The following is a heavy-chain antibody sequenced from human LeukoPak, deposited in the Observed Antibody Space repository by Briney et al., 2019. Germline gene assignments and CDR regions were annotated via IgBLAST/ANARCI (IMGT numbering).Heavy chain of an antibody. J-gene: IGHJ4*02. CDR1: GGSVSSGGYY. D-gene: IGHD4-17*01. Sequence: PSETLSLTCTVSGGSVSSGGYYWSWIRQPPGKGLDWIGYVYDSGSGKYKPSLNSRVTISIDTSKNQFSLKLNSVTAADTAVYHCARLRSGGYFEYWGQGTLVTVSS. CDR3: ARLRSGGYFEY. V-gene: IGHV4-61*08. CDR2: VYDSGSG.